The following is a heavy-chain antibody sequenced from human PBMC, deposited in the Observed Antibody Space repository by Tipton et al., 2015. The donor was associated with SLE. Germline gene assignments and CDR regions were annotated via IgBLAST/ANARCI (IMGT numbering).Heavy chain of an antibody. V-gene: IGHV4-4*07. CDR3: ARDLAITIFGVANWFDP. J-gene: IGHJ5*02. D-gene: IGHD3-3*01. CDR1: GGSINYYY. CDR2: MYTGGNT. Sequence: TLSLTCTVSGGSINYYYWSWIRQPAGKGLEWIGRMYTGGNTNYNPSLKSRVTMSLDTAKNQFYLKLSSVTAADTAVYYCARDLAITIFGVANWFDPWGQGTLVTVSS.